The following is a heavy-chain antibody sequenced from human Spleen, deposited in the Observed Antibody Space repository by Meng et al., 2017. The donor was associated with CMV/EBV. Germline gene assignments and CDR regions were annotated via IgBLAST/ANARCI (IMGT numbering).Heavy chain of an antibody. CDR2: ISGRGGSA. J-gene: IGHJ3*02. Sequence: GGSLRLSCAASGFTVSSNYMSWVRQAPGKGLEWVSAISGRGGSAFYADSVRGRFTISRDNSKSTLYLQMNSLRAEDTAVYYCAARTRDAFDIWGQGTMVTVSS. V-gene: IGHV3-23*01. CDR3: AARTRDAFDI. CDR1: GFTVSSNY. D-gene: IGHD6-6*01.